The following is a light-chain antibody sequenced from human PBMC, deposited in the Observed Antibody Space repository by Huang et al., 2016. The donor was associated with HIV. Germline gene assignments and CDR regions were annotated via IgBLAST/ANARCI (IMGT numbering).Light chain of an antibody. CDR2: AAS. CDR1: QIVSSH. CDR3: QQYNDFRST. Sequence: ETVMTQSPVTLSVSPGDRASLSCRSSQIVSSHLAWYQQKPGQAPRLLIYAASTRAPGVPARFSGSGAGTECTLTISTLQSEDSAVYYCQQYNDFRSTFGPGTRVEIK. V-gene: IGKV3-15*01. J-gene: IGKJ3*01.